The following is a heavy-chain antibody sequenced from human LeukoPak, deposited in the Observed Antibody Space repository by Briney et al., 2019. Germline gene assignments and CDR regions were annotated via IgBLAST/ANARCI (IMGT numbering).Heavy chain of an antibody. CDR3: ARGPYYYDSSGYDPRQYYFDY. Sequence: GASVKVSCKTSGYTFTSYYIHWLRQAPGQRFEWMGWINPNSGGTNYAQKFQGRVTMTRDTSISTAYMELSRLRSDDTAVYYCARGPYYYDSSGYDPRQYYFDYWGQGTLVTVSS. CDR1: GYTFTSYY. V-gene: IGHV1-2*02. CDR2: INPNSGGT. D-gene: IGHD3-22*01. J-gene: IGHJ4*02.